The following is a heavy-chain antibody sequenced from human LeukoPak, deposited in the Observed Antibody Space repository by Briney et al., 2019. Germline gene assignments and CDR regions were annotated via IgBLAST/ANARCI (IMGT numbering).Heavy chain of an antibody. Sequence: PSETLSLTCAVYGGSFSGYYWGWIRLPPGKGLEWIGEINHSGSTNYNPSLKSRVTISVDTSKNQFSLKLSSVTAADTAVYYCARQVKDFWSGYSRSGYYYYYMDVWGKGTTVTVSS. D-gene: IGHD3-3*01. V-gene: IGHV4-34*01. CDR1: GGSFSGYY. CDR3: ARQVKDFWSGYSRSGYYYYYMDV. J-gene: IGHJ6*03. CDR2: INHSGST.